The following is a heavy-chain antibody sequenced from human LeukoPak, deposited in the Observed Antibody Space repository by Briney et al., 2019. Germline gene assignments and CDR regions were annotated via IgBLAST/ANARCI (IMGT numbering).Heavy chain of an antibody. Sequence: ASVKVSCKASGYTFTSYGISWVRQAPGQGLEWMGWISAYNGNTNYARKLQGRVTMTTDTSTSTAYMELRSLRSDDTAVYYCARGYYDFWSGYYTMGYYYYYMDVWGKGTTVTVSS. CDR3: ARGYYDFWSGYYTMGYYYYYMDV. J-gene: IGHJ6*03. V-gene: IGHV1-18*01. CDR2: ISAYNGNT. D-gene: IGHD3-3*01. CDR1: GYTFTSYG.